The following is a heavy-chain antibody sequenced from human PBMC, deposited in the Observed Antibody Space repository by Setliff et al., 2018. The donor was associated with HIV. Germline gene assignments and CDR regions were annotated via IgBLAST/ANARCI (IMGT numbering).Heavy chain of an antibody. CDR3: AREDPPADFYFWSGRLAD. J-gene: IGHJ4*02. V-gene: IGHV3-66*02. D-gene: IGHD3-3*01. CDR2: IYIDGST. Sequence: GESLKISCAASGFTVSSNYMSWVRQAPGKGLEWVSVIYIDGSTYYADSVRGRFTISRDNYKNTLYLQMKSLRAEDTAVYYCAREDPPADFYFWSGRLADWGQGSLVTVSS. CDR1: GFTVSSNY.